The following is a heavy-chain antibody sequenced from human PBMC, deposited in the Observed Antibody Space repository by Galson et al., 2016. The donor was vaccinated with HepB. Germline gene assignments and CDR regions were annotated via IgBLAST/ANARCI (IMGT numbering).Heavy chain of an antibody. CDR3: GKHGGFDY. CDR1: GFSFNTSG. Sequence: SLRLSCAASGFSFNTSGMSWVRQTPGRGLEWVSGITSSGGTTHYADSVKGRFTISRDNSKNTLYLYVNSLRAGDTAVYYCGKHGGFDYWGQGALVTVSS. J-gene: IGHJ4*02. V-gene: IGHV3-23*01. CDR2: ITSSGGTT. D-gene: IGHD3-16*01.